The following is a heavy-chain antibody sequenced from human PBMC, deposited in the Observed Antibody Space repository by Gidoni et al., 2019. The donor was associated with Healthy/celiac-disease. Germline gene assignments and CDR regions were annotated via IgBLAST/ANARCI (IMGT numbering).Heavy chain of an antibody. CDR2: LYYSGST. J-gene: IGHJ5*02. V-gene: IGHV4-30-4*01. D-gene: IGHD1-26*01. Sequence: QVQLQESGPGLVKPSQTLSLTCTVSGGSLSSGAYYWSWIRQPPGKGLEWIGYLYYSGSTFYNPSLKSRVTISVDTSKNQFSLKLSSVTAADTAVYYCARLPRYGRWFDPWGQGTLVTVSS. CDR1: GGSLSSGAYY. CDR3: ARLPRYGRWFDP.